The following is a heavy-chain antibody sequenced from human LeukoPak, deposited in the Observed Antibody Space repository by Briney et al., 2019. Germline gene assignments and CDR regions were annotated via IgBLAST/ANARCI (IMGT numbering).Heavy chain of an antibody. CDR2: ISGSGGST. V-gene: IGHV3-23*01. CDR3: AELGITMIGGV. J-gene: IGHJ6*04. D-gene: IGHD3-10*02. Sequence: GGSLRLSCAASGFTFSSYGMSWVRQAPGKGLEWVSAISGSGGSTYYADSVKGRFTISRDNSKNTLYLQMNSLRTEDTAVYYCAELGITMIGGVWGKGTTVTISS. CDR1: GFTFSSYG.